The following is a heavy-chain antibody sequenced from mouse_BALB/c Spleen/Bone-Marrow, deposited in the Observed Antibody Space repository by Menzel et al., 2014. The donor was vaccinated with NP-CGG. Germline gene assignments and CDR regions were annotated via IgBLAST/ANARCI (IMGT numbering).Heavy chain of an antibody. CDR3: TIYDY. D-gene: IGHD1-1*02. Sequence: EAQLQETGPELAKPGASVKISCKASGYTFTDYNIHWVKQNHGRSLEWIGYTYPYNGVTGYNQKFKNKATLTADISSATAYMELRSLTSEDSAVYFCTIYDYWGLGTTLTVSS. J-gene: IGHJ2*01. CDR1: GYTFTDYN. V-gene: IGHV1S29*02. CDR2: TYPYNGVT.